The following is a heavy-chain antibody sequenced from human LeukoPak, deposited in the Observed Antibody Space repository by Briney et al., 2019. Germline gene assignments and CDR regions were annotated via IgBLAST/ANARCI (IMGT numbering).Heavy chain of an antibody. J-gene: IGHJ4*02. CDR1: GVSISSYY. CDR2: IYYSGRT. CDR3: ASGSGQWGFAS. V-gene: IGHV4-59*01. D-gene: IGHD3-10*01. Sequence: SETLSLTCTVSGVSISSYYWSWIRQPPGKTLDWIDYIYYSGRTNYNPSLRSRLTISVDSSKNQFSLKLSSVTAADPAVYYCASGSGQWGFASWGQPTLVTVSS.